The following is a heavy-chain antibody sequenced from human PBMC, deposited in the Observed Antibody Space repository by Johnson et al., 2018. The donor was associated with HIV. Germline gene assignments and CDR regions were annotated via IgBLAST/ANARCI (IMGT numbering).Heavy chain of an antibody. CDR2: ISGGGGGT. CDR1: RFPFSSYA. J-gene: IGHJ3*02. Sequence: VQLVESGGGLVQPGGSLRLSCAAPRFPFSSYAMSWVRQAPVKGLEWVSGISGGGGGTNYADSVKGRLTISRDNFKNTLYLQMNSLRAEDTAVYYCAKDLRVGTDAFDIWGQGTMVTVSS. CDR3: AKDLRVGTDAFDI. D-gene: IGHD1-26*01. V-gene: IGHV3-23*04.